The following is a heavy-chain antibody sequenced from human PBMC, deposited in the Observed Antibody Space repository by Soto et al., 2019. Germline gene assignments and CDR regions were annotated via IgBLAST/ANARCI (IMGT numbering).Heavy chain of an antibody. Sequence: PSQTLSLTCAISGDSVSSNSAAWNWIRQSPSRGLEWLGRTYYRSKWYNDYAVSVKSRITINPGTSKNQFSLQLNSVTPEDTAVYYCARDPGIKAAAGSYYYYYGMDVWGQGTTVTVSS. CDR1: GDSVSSNSAA. CDR2: TYYRSKWYN. CDR3: ARDPGIKAAAGSYYYYYGMDV. J-gene: IGHJ6*02. D-gene: IGHD6-13*01. V-gene: IGHV6-1*01.